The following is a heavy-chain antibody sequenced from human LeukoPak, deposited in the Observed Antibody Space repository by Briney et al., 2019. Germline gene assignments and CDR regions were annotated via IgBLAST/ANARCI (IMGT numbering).Heavy chain of an antibody. D-gene: IGHD6-19*01. CDR1: GGSFSGYY. CDR2: IYYSGST. CDR3: ARFTSGWTPLGWFDP. J-gene: IGHJ5*02. V-gene: IGHV4-34*11. Sequence: SETLSLTCAVYGGSFSGYYWSWIRQPPGKGLEWIGYIYYSGSTNYNPSLKSRATISVDTSKNQFSLKLSSVTAADTAVYYCARFTSGWTPLGWFDPWGQGTLVTVSS.